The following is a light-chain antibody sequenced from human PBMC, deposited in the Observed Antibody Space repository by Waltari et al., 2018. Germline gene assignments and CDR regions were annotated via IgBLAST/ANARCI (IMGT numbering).Light chain of an antibody. CDR2: DAS. CDR1: QSIGRR. V-gene: IGKV1-5*01. Sequence: DIQMTQSPSTLSASVGDRVTITCRASQSIGRRKAWYQQRPGKAPEILIYDASRLQSGVPSRFSGSGSGPEFTLIISSLQPDDFATYYCQHYDSYPVTFGGGTKVEIK. CDR3: QHYDSYPVT. J-gene: IGKJ4*01.